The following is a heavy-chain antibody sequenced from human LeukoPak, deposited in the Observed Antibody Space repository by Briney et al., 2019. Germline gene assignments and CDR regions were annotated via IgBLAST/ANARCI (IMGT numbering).Heavy chain of an antibody. CDR2: MYYSGST. D-gene: IGHD3-10*01. CDR3: ARRPRKLLWFGESEMDV. CDR1: GGSISSYY. Sequence: PSETLSLTCTVSGGSISSYYWSWIRQPPGKGLEWIGYMYYSGSTNYNPSLKSRVTISVDTSKNQFSLKLSSVTAADTAVYYCARRPRKLLWFGESEMDVWGKGTTVTISS. V-gene: IGHV4-59*12. J-gene: IGHJ6*04.